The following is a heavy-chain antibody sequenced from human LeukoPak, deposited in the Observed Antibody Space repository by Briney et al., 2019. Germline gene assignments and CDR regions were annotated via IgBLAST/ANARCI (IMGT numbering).Heavy chain of an antibody. Sequence: SVKVSCKASGGTFSSYAISWVRQAPGQGLEWMGRIIPILGIANYAQKFQGRVTITADKSTSTAYMELSSPRSEDTAVYYCARGTPGIAAAGTGYWGQGTLVTVSS. CDR1: GGTFSSYA. V-gene: IGHV1-69*04. CDR3: ARGTPGIAAAGTGY. CDR2: IIPILGIA. D-gene: IGHD6-13*01. J-gene: IGHJ4*02.